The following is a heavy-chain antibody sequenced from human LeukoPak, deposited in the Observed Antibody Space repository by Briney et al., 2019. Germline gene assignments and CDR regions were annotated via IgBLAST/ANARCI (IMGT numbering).Heavy chain of an antibody. CDR1: GFTFSSYA. J-gene: IGHJ4*02. Sequence: PGGSLRLSCAASGFTFSSYAMSWVRQAPGKGLEWVSYISSSGSTIYYADSVKGRFTISRDNAKNSLYLQMNSLRAEDTAVYYCARAPIFGVVIRNFDYWGQGTLVTVSS. V-gene: IGHV3-48*04. CDR2: ISSSGSTI. CDR3: ARAPIFGVVIRNFDY. D-gene: IGHD3-3*01.